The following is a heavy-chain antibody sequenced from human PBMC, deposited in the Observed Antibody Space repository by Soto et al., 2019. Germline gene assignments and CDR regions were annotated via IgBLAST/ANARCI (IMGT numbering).Heavy chain of an antibody. CDR2: ISSSGTI. V-gene: IGHV3-11*04. CDR1: GFTFRDYY. D-gene: IGHD2-2*02. Sequence: QVQLVESGGGLVKPGGSLRLSCAASGFTFRDYYMTWIRQAPGKGLEWISYISSSGTIYYADSVRGRFTISRDNAKNSLYLQMDSLRAEDSTVYYCARGGYCVSTTCYSFNAFDIWGQGTVVTVSS. CDR3: ARGGYCVSTTCYSFNAFDI. J-gene: IGHJ3*02.